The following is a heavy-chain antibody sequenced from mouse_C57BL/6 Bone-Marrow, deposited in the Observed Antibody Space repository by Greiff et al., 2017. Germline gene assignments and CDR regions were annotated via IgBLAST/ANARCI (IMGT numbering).Heavy chain of an antibody. V-gene: IGHV1-7*01. J-gene: IGHJ1*03. D-gene: IGHD2-3*01. CDR2: INPSSGYT. Sequence: VKLMESGAELAKPGASVKLSCKASGYTFTSYWMHWVKQRPGQGLEWIGYINPSSGYTKYNQKFKDKATLTADKSSSTAYMQLSSLTYEDSAVYYCGWLLLYWYFDVWGTGTTVTVSS. CDR1: GYTFTSYW. CDR3: GWLLLYWYFDV.